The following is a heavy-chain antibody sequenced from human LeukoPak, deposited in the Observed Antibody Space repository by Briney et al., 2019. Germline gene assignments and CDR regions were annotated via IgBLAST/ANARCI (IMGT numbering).Heavy chain of an antibody. CDR3: ARHQAYSSSLGY. V-gene: IGHV4-39*01. CDR2: IYYSGST. D-gene: IGHD6-13*01. CDR1: GGSISSSSYY. J-gene: IGHJ4*02. Sequence: SETLSLACTVSGGSISSSSYYWGWIRQPPGKGLEWIGSIYYSGSTYYNPSLKSRVTISVDTSKNQFSLKLSSVTAADTAVYYCARHQAYSSSLGYWGQGTLVTVSS.